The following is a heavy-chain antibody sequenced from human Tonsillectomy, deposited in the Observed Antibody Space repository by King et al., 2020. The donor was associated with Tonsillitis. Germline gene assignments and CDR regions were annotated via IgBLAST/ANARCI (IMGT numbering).Heavy chain of an antibody. D-gene: IGHD5-12*01. J-gene: IGHJ5*02. CDR2: IYYSGST. CDR3: ARSESVYSGYWFDP. V-gene: IGHV4-59*08. Sequence: VQLQESGPGLVKPSETLSLTCTVSGGSISSYYWSWIRQPPGKGLEWIGYIYYSGSTNYNPSLKSRVTISVDTSKNQFSLKLSSVTAADTAVYYSARSESVYSGYWFDPWGQGTLVTVSS. CDR1: GGSISSYY.